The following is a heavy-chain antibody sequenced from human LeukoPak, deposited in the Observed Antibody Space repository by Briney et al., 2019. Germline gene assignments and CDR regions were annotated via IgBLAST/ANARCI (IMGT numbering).Heavy chain of an antibody. CDR2: IYYSGST. CDR3: ARVSRIRENDFWSGYLFDY. V-gene: IGHV4-39*07. Sequence: PSETLSLTCTVSGGSVSSSSYYWGWIRQPPGKGLEWIGSIYYSGSTYYNPSLKSRVTISVDTSKNQFSLKLSSVTAADTAVYYCARVSRIRENDFWSGYLFDYWGQGTLVTVSS. D-gene: IGHD3-3*01. J-gene: IGHJ4*02. CDR1: GGSVSSSSYY.